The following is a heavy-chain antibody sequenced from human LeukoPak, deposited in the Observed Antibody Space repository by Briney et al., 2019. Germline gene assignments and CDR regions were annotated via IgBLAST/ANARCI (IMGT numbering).Heavy chain of an antibody. V-gene: IGHV3-7*01. D-gene: IGHD3-22*01. CDR3: ARVFSHYDSSGFVDY. CDR1: GFTFRSHW. J-gene: IGHJ4*02. CDR2: INADGSEK. Sequence: GGSLRLSCAASGFTFRSHWMSWVRQAPGKGLEWVANINADGSEKFYVDSMKGRFSISRDNAENSVSLQMSSLRGEDTAVYYCARVFSHYDSSGFVDYWGQGTLVTVSS.